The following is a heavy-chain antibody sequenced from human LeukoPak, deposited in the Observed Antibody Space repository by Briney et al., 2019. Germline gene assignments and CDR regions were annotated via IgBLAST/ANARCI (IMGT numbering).Heavy chain of an antibody. V-gene: IGHV4-39*01. J-gene: IGHJ5*02. CDR2: IYYSGSIYYSGST. Sequence: SETLSLTCTVSGGSINSSIYYWGWIRQPPGKGLEWIGSIYYSGSIYYSGSTYQNPSLKSRVTISVDTSKNQFSLKLSSVSAADTAVYYCAKSEGGWFDPWGQGTLVTVFS. CDR1: GGSINSSIYY. D-gene: IGHD3-16*01. CDR3: AKSEGGWFDP.